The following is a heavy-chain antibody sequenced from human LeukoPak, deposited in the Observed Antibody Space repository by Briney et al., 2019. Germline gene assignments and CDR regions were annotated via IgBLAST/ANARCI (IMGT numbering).Heavy chain of an antibody. CDR2: INTNTGNP. CDR3: ARVSVSGTYYADFEY. D-gene: IGHD3-10*01. Sequence: GASVKVSCKTSGYSFTNYAINWVRQAPGQGLEWMGWINTNTGNPTYAQAFTGRFVFSLDTSVSTTYLQISSLKTEDSAIYYCARVSVSGTYYADFEYWGQGTLVTVS. J-gene: IGHJ4*02. V-gene: IGHV7-4-1*02. CDR1: GYSFTNYA.